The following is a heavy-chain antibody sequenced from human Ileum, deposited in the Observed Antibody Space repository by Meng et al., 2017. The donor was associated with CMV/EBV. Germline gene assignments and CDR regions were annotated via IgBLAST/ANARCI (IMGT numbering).Heavy chain of an antibody. D-gene: IGHD5-18*01. V-gene: IGHV7-4-1*02. CDR1: GYSFSSYG. CDR3: TRGAGAHTAKYDF. J-gene: IGHJ4*01. Sequence: QVQLVQSGSELKEPGASVKVSCKTSGYSFSSYGINWVREAPGHRLEWMGWIETKTGNPAYAPDFTGRFVFSMDTSVSTAYLEISSLRAEDTAVYYCTRGAGAHTAKYDFWGQGTLVTVSS. CDR2: IETKTGNP.